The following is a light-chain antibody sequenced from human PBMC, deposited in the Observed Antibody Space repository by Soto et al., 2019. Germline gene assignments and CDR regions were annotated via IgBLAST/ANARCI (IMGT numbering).Light chain of an antibody. CDR3: QQYNDWPQLT. CDR1: QSVSSN. Sequence: EIVMTQSPATLSVSPGERATLSCRASQSVSSNLAWYQQQPGQAPRLLIHGASTRATGIPARFSGSGTGTEFTLTICSLQSEDFAVYYCQQYNDWPQLTFGGGTRVEIK. J-gene: IGKJ4*01. V-gene: IGKV3-15*01. CDR2: GAS.